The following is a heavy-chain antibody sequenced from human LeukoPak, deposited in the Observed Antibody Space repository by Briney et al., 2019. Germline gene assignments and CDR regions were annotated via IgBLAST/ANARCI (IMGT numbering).Heavy chain of an antibody. Sequence: GASVKVSCKASGYTFTNYGISWARQAPGQGLEWMGWISAYNGNTNYAQKLQGRVTMTTDTSTSTAYMELRSLRSDDTALYYCARDLKITIFGVLPWDYFDYWGQGTLVTVSS. CDR1: GYTFTNYG. V-gene: IGHV1-18*01. J-gene: IGHJ4*02. D-gene: IGHD3-3*01. CDR3: ARDLKITIFGVLPWDYFDY. CDR2: ISAYNGNT.